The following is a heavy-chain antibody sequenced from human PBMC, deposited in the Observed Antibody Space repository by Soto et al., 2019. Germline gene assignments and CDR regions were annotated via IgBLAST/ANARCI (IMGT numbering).Heavy chain of an antibody. Sequence: EVQLVESGGGLVQPGGSLRLSCAASGFTFSSYSMNWVRQAPGKGLEWVSYISSSSSTIYYADSVKGRFTISRDNAKNSLYPQMNSLRAEDTAVYYCATPSLRWSDGMDVWGQGTTVTVSS. V-gene: IGHV3-48*01. D-gene: IGHD2-15*01. CDR3: ATPSLRWSDGMDV. CDR1: GFTFSSYS. CDR2: ISSSSSTI. J-gene: IGHJ6*02.